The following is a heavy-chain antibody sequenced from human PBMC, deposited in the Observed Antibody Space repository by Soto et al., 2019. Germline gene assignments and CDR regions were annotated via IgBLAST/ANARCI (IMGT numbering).Heavy chain of an antibody. Sequence: QVQLQESGPGLVKPSQTLSLTCTVSGXSXXSGGYYXXWIRQHPGKGLEWIGYIYYSGSTYYNPSLKSRVTISVDTSKNQFSLKLSSVTAADTAVYYCARXGYDILTXXGRSWFDPWGQGTLVTVSS. J-gene: IGHJ5*02. CDR2: IYYSGST. D-gene: IGHD3-9*01. V-gene: IGHV4-31*03. CDR3: ARXGYDILTXXGRSWFDP. CDR1: GXSXXSGGYY.